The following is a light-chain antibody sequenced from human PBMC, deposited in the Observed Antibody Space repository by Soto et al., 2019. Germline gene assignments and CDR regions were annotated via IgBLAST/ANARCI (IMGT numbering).Light chain of an antibody. V-gene: IGKV3-11*01. Sequence: EIVLTQSPATLSLSPGERATLSCRASQGVSSYLAWYQQKPGQAPRLLIYDASNRATGIPARFSGSGSGTDFTLTISSLEPEDFAVYYCQQRSNWPPVLTFGGGTKVDI. J-gene: IGKJ4*01. CDR2: DAS. CDR1: QGVSSY. CDR3: QQRSNWPPVLT.